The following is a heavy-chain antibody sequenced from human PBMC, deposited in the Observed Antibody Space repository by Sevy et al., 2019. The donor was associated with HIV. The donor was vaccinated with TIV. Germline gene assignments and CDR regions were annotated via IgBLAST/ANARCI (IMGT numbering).Heavy chain of an antibody. CDR2: IKQDGSEK. Sequence: GGSLRLSCAASGFTFSSYWMSWVRQAPGKGLEWVANIKQDGSEKYYVDSVKGRFTISRDNAKASLYLQMNSLRAEDTAVYYCARVGTAMVSFFLDVWGQGTTVTVSS. D-gene: IGHD5-18*01. V-gene: IGHV3-7*01. CDR3: ARVGTAMVSFFLDV. CDR1: GFTFSSYW. J-gene: IGHJ6*02.